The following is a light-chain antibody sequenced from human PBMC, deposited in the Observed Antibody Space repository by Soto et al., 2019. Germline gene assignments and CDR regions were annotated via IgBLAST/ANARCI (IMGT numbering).Light chain of an antibody. CDR2: EVS. Sequence: QSALTQPASVSGSPGQSITISCTGTSSDVGGYNYVSWYQHHPGKAPRLMIYEVSNRPSGVSNRFSGSKSGNTASLTISGLQAEDEADYYCSSFAGTNSFVFGTGTKVNVL. V-gene: IGLV2-14*01. CDR1: SSDVGGYNY. J-gene: IGLJ1*01. CDR3: SSFAGTNSFV.